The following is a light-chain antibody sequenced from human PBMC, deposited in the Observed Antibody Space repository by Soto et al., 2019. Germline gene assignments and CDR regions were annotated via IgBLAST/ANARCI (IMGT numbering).Light chain of an antibody. V-gene: IGLV6-57*02. CDR3: QSYDSSNHVV. CDR2: EDN. CDR1: SGSIASNY. Sequence: NFMLTQPHSVSESPGKTVTISCTGSSGSIASNYVQWYQQRPGSAPTTVIYEDNQRPSGVPVRFSGSIDSSSNTASLTISGLKTEDEADYYCQSYDSSNHVVFGGGTKLTVL. J-gene: IGLJ2*01.